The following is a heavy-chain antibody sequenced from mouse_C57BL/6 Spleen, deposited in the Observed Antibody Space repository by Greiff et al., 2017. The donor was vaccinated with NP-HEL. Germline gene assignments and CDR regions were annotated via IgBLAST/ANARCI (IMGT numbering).Heavy chain of an antibody. CDR2: IDPSDGHT. D-gene: IGHD1-1*01. J-gene: IGHJ1*03. CDR3: GREDYGSSHWYFDV. V-gene: IGHV1-69*01. CDR1: GYTFTSYW. Sequence: QVQLQQPGAELVMPGASVKLSCKASGYTFTSYWMHWVKQRPGQGLEWIGEIDPSDGHTNYNQKFKGKSTLTVDKSSTTAYLPLSSLTSEASAVYYCGREDYGSSHWYFDVWGTGTSVTVSS.